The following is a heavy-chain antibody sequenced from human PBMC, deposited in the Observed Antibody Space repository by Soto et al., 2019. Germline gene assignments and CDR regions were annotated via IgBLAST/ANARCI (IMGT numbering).Heavy chain of an antibody. J-gene: IGHJ4*01. D-gene: IGHD3-10*02. CDR2: INNEGTDT. CDR1: GFAFGRSW. CDR3: VRGPLDLARRPEAMLY. Sequence: VLLVESGGGIAEPGESLRISCAASGFAFGRSWMNWVRQVPGKGLVWVSRINNEGTDTDYADSVKGRFTISRDNARHTLYLQLDSLRAEDSAMYYCVRGPLDLARRPEAMLYWGQGTLVTVSS. V-gene: IGHV3-74*01.